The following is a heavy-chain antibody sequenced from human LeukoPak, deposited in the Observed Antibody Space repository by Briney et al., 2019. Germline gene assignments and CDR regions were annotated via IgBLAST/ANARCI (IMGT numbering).Heavy chain of an antibody. CDR1: GFTFSSYW. D-gene: IGHD6-13*01. CDR3: AGDLRGFSSSWPIDY. V-gene: IGHV3-7*01. Sequence: PGGSLRLSCAASGFTFSSYWMSWVRQAPGKGLEWVANIKQDGSEKYYVDSVKGRFTISRDNAKNSLYLQMNSLRAEDTAVYYCAGDLRGFSSSWPIDYWGQGTLVTVSS. J-gene: IGHJ4*02. CDR2: IKQDGSEK.